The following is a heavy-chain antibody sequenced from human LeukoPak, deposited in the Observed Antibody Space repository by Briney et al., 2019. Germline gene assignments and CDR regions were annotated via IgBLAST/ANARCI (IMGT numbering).Heavy chain of an antibody. CDR1: GGSINGYY. CDR2: IYYTGST. CDR3: ARLDSRDAFDI. Sequence: SETLSLTCTVSGGSINGYYWSWIRQSPGKGLESLGYIYYTGSTNYNPSLKSRVTMSVDTSRNQFFLRLSSVTAADTAVYYCARLDSRDAFDIWGQGTMVTVSS. J-gene: IGHJ3*02. D-gene: IGHD6-13*01. V-gene: IGHV4-59*12.